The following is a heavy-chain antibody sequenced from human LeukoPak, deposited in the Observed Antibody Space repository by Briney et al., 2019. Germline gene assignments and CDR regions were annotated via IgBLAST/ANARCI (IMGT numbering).Heavy chain of an antibody. CDR1: GFTFSSYA. D-gene: IGHD6-13*01. J-gene: IGHJ4*02. V-gene: IGHV3-30-3*01. CDR2: ISSDGSNK. CDR3: AKHSSSWHYFDY. Sequence: GGSLRLSCAASGFTFSSYAMHWVRQAPGKGLEWVTIISSDGSNKYYADSVKGRFTISRDNSKNTLFLQMDSLRADDTAVYYCAKHSSSWHYFDYWGQGTLVTVSS.